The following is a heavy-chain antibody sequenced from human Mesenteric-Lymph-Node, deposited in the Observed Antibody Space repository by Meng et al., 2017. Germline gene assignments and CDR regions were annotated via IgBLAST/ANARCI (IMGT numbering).Heavy chain of an antibody. CDR1: GYTFTSYD. J-gene: IGHJ6*02. Sequence: SVKVSCKASGYTFTSYDINWVRQAPGQGLEWMGRIIPILGIANYAQKFQGRVTITADKSASTAYMELSSLRSEDTAVYYCAANVVLGGAYYCYGMDVWGQGTTVTVSS. CDR3: AANVVLGGAYYCYGMDV. CDR2: IIPILGIA. V-gene: IGHV1-69*04. D-gene: IGHD2-8*02.